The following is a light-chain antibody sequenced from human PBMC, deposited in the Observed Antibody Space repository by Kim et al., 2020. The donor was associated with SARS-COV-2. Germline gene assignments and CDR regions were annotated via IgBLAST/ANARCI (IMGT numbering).Light chain of an antibody. CDR3: QESYSIPYT. Sequence: SASVGDRVTITCRSSQSISSYLNWYQQKPGKAPNLLIYAASTLQSGVPSRFTGSGSGTDFTLTISSLQPEDFAIYYCQESYSIPYTFGQGTKLEI. CDR1: QSISSY. J-gene: IGKJ2*01. V-gene: IGKV1-39*01. CDR2: AAS.